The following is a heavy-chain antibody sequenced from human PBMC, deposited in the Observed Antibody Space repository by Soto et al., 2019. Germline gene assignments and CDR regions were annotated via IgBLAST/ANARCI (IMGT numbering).Heavy chain of an antibody. CDR2: ISSSSTYI. CDR1: GXTFSSYA. J-gene: IGHJ4*02. D-gene: IGHD6-13*01. Sequence: GSLRLSCAASGXTFSSYAMNWVRQAPGKGLEWVSSISSSSTYIYYADSVKGRFTISRDNATNSLYLQMTSLRAEDTDVYYCARAAIAAADIFDYWGQGTLATVSS. V-gene: IGHV3-21*01. CDR3: ARAAIAAADIFDY.